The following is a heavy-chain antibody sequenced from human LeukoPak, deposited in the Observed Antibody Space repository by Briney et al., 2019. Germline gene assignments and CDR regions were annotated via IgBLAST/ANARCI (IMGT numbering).Heavy chain of an antibody. CDR3: ARGYRTTGPFDY. CDR2: MYYSENT. CDR1: GGSISSYY. V-gene: IGHV4-59*01. J-gene: IGHJ4*02. Sequence: SETLSLTCTVSGGSISSYYWSWIRQPPGKGLEWIGYMYYSENTNYNPSLKSRVTISVDTSKNQFSLKLTSVTAADTAMYYCARGYRTTGPFDYWGQGTLVTVSS. D-gene: IGHD2/OR15-2a*01.